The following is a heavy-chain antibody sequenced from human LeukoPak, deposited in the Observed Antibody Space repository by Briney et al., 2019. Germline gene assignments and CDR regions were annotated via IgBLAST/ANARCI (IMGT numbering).Heavy chain of an antibody. J-gene: IGHJ1*01. CDR3: ARDSPGPYCSGGSCYPLEYFQH. CDR1: GGTFSSYA. D-gene: IGHD2-15*01. V-gene: IGHV1-69*01. CDR2: IIPIFGTA. Sequence: SVKVSRKASGGTFSSYAISWVRQAPGQGLEWMGGIIPIFGTANYAQKFQGRVTITADESTSTAYMELSSLRSEDTAVYYCARDSPGPYCSGGSCYPLEYFQHWGQGTLVTVSS.